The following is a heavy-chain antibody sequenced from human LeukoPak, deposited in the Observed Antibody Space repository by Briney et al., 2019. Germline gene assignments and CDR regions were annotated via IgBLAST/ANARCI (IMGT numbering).Heavy chain of an antibody. D-gene: IGHD6-13*01. V-gene: IGHV3-9*03. CDR3: AKGAAAGLRDWFDP. CDR2: ISWNSGSI. CDR1: GFTFDDYA. Sequence: SGRSLRLSCAASGFTFDDYAMHWVRQARGKCLEWVSGISWNSGSIGYADSVKGRFTTSRDNAKNSLYLQMNSLRAEDMALYYCAKGAAAGLRDWFDPWGQGTLVTVSS. J-gene: IGHJ5*02.